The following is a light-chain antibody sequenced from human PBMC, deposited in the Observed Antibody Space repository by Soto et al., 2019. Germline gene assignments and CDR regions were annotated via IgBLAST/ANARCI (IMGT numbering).Light chain of an antibody. Sequence: QSALTQPPSASGSPGQSVTISCTGTSSDVGGYNYVSWYQQHPGKAPTLMIYEVSKRPSGVPDRFSGSKSGNTASLTVSGLQAEDEADDYCSSYAGSKGVFGGGAKRTVL. J-gene: IGLJ2*01. CDR3: SSYAGSKGV. V-gene: IGLV2-8*01. CDR2: EVS. CDR1: SSDVGGYNY.